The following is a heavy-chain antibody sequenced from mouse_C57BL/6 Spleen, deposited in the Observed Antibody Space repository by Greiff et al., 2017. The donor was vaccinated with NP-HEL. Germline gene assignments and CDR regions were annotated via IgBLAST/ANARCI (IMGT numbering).Heavy chain of an antibody. V-gene: IGHV3-6*01. CDR1: GYSITSGYY. J-gene: IGHJ3*01. CDR3: ARDNWVFAY. D-gene: IGHD4-1*01. Sequence: EVQLVESGPGLVKPSQSLSLTCSVTGYSITSGYYWNWIRQFPGNKLEWMGYINYDGSNNYNPSLKNRISITRDTSKNRFFLQLNSVTSEDTATYYCARDNWVFAYWGKGTLVTVSA. CDR2: INYDGSN.